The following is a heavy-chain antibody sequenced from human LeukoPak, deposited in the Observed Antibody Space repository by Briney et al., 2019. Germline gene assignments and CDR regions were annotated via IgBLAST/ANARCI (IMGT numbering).Heavy chain of an antibody. CDR1: GFTFSYYS. Sequence: LRLSCAASGFTFSYYSMNWVRQAPGKGLEWIGYIYHSGSTYYNPSLKSRVTISVDRSKNQFSLKLSSVTAADTAVYYCARGTYYYDSSGYYFDYWGQGTLVTVSS. CDR2: IYHSGST. J-gene: IGHJ4*02. V-gene: IGHV4-30-2*01. CDR3: ARGTYYYDSSGYYFDY. D-gene: IGHD3-22*01.